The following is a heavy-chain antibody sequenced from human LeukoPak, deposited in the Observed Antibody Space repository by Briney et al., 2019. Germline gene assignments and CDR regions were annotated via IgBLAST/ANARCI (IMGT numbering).Heavy chain of an antibody. CDR1: GFTFSSYG. D-gene: IGHD6-13*01. V-gene: IGHV3-33*06. J-gene: IGHJ4*02. CDR2: IWYDGSNK. CDR3: AKDLGIAAAQDY. Sequence: GGSLRLSCAASGFTFSSYGMHWVRQAPGKGLEWVAVIWYDGSNKYYADSVKGRFTISRDNSKNTLYLQMNSLRAEDTAVYYCAKDLGIAAAQDYWGQGTLGTVSS.